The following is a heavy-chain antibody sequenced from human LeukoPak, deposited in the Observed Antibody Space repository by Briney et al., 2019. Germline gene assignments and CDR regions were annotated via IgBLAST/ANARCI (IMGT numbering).Heavy chain of an antibody. CDR2: INSDGSST. Sequence: GGSLRLSCAASGFTFSSYWMHWVRQAPGKGLVWVSRINSDGSSTSYADSVKGRFTISRDNAKNTLYLQMNSLRAEDTAVYYCARVVEELLSYYYYYYMDVWGKGTTVTVSS. D-gene: IGHD1-26*01. CDR1: GFTFSSYW. CDR3: ARVVEELLSYYYYYYMDV. J-gene: IGHJ6*03. V-gene: IGHV3-74*01.